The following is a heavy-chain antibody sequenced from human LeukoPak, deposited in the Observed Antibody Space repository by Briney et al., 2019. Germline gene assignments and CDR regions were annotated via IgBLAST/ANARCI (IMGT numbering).Heavy chain of an antibody. Sequence: ASVKVSCKAPGFTFTSSAMQWVRQARGQRLEWIGWIVVGSGNTNYAQKFQERVTITRDMSTSTAYMELSSLRSEDTAVYYCAAESNYGDYNAYWGQGTLVTVSS. CDR3: AAESNYGDYNAY. V-gene: IGHV1-58*02. CDR2: IVVGSGNT. J-gene: IGHJ4*02. CDR1: GFTFTSSA. D-gene: IGHD4-17*01.